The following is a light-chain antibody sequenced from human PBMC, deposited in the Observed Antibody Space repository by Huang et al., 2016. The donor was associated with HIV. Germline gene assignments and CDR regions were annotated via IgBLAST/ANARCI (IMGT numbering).Light chain of an antibody. Sequence: DIQLTQSPSSLSASVGVRVTITCRASQSIKKYLNWYQQKPGNAPKLLIYGASSLQSGFPSRFSGSGSGTDFTLTISSLQPEDFATYYCQQSYSTLLFTFGPGTKVDI. CDR2: GAS. CDR1: QSIKKY. J-gene: IGKJ3*01. CDR3: QQSYSTLLFT. V-gene: IGKV1-39*01.